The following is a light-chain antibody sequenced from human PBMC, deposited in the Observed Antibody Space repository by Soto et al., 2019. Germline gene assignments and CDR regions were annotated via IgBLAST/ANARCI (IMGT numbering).Light chain of an antibody. CDR2: DVS. V-gene: IGLV2-14*01. CDR1: SSDVGAYNY. Sequence: QSVLTQPASLSGSPGQSITISCTGTSSDVGAYNYVSWYQQHPGKAPKLMIYDVSNRPSGVSSRFSSSKSGNTASLTFSGLQAEDEADYYCSSYTTSSIYVFGTGTKVTVL. CDR3: SSYTTSSIYV. J-gene: IGLJ1*01.